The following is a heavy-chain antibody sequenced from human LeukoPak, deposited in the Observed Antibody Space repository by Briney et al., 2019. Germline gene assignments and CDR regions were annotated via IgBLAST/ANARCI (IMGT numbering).Heavy chain of an antibody. CDR2: IKSKTDGGTT. D-gene: IGHD3-16*01. Sequence: GGSLRLSCAASGFTFSSYGMHWVRQAPGKGLECVGRIKSKTDGGTTDYAAPVKGRFTISRDDSKNTLYLQMNSLKTEDTAVYFCTTSPYFDYWGQGTLVTVSS. V-gene: IGHV3-15*01. J-gene: IGHJ4*02. CDR3: TTSPYFDY. CDR1: GFTFSSYG.